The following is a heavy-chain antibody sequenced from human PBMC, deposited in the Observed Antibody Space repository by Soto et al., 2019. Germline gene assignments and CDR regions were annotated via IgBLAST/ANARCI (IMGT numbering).Heavy chain of an antibody. CDR3: ARNRRALVVYWDY. CDR2: INAGNGNT. D-gene: IGHD2-8*02. Sequence: ASVKVSCKASGYTFTSYAMHWVRQAPGQRLEWMGWINAGNGNTKYSQKFQGRVTITRDTSASTAYMELSSLRSEDTAVYYCARNRRALVVYWDYWGQGTLVTVSS. V-gene: IGHV1-3*01. CDR1: GYTFTSYA. J-gene: IGHJ4*02.